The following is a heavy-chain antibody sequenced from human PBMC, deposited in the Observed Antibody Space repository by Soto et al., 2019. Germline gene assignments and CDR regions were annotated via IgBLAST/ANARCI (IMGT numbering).Heavy chain of an antibody. CDR3: ARALIQLWPHYYYGMDV. CDR1: GGSISSGDYY. D-gene: IGHD5-18*01. Sequence: QVQLQESGPGLVKPSQTLSLTCTVSGGSISSGDYYWSWIRQPPGKGLEWIGYIYYGGTTYYNPSLKSRVTISVDTSKNQFSLKVNSVTAADTAVYYCARALIQLWPHYYYGMDVWGQGTTVTVSS. CDR2: IYYGGTT. J-gene: IGHJ6*02. V-gene: IGHV4-30-4*01.